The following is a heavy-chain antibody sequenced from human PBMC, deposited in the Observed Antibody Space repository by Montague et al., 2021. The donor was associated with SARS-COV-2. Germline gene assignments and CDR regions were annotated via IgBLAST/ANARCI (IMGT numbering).Heavy chain of an antibody. CDR2: IYYSGST. J-gene: IGHJ4*02. D-gene: IGHD6-19*01. Sequence: SETLSLTRTVSGGSISSSSYYWGWIRQPPGKGLEWIGSIYYSGSTYYNPSLESRVTISVDTSKNQFSLKLSSVTAADTAVYYCARQRRGGLVSTPRFFDYWGQGTLVTVSS. CDR3: ARQRRGGLVSTPRFFDY. CDR1: GGSISSSSYY. V-gene: IGHV4-39*01.